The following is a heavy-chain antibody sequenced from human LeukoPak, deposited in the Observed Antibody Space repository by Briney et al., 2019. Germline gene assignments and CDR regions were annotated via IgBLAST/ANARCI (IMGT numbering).Heavy chain of an antibody. Sequence: GGSLRLSCAASGFTFSSYAMSCVRQAPGKGLEWVSAISGSGGSTYYADSVKRRFTISRDNSKNTLYLQMNSLRAEDTAVYYCASSSSGWGYYYYGMDVWGQGTTVTVSS. CDR2: ISGSGGST. D-gene: IGHD6-19*01. V-gene: IGHV3-23*01. CDR3: ASSSSGWGYYYYGMDV. CDR1: GFTFSSYA. J-gene: IGHJ6*02.